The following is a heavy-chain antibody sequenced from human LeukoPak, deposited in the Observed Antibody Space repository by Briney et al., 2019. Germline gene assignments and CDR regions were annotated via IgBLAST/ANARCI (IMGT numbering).Heavy chain of an antibody. V-gene: IGHV3-23*01. CDR2: VSGDGQRT. CDR1: GFTFNNYA. D-gene: IGHD1-14*01. Sequence: GGSLRLSCAASGFTFNNYAMNWVRQTPGKGLQWVSAVSGDGQRTFYADSVKGRFTIFRDNSMNTLSLQMNSLRVEDTAVYYCAKVQDNLLLLSHFDSWGQGILVTVSA. CDR3: AKVQDNLLLLSHFDS. J-gene: IGHJ4*02.